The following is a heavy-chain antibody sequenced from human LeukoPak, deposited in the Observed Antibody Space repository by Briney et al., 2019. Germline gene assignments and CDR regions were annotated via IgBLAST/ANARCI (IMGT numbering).Heavy chain of an antibody. J-gene: IGHJ6*03. Sequence: GGSLRLSCAASGFTFSSYGMSWVRQAPGKGLEWVSAISGSGGSTYYADSVKGRFTISRDNSKNTLYLQMNSLRAEDTAVYYCAKARIYYYYYYMDVWGKGTTVTVSS. CDR3: AKARIYYYYYYMDV. CDR2: ISGSGGST. D-gene: IGHD2/OR15-2a*01. V-gene: IGHV3-23*01. CDR1: GFTFSSYG.